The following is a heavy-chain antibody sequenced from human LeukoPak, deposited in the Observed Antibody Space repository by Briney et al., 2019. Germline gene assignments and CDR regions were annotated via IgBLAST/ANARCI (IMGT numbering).Heavy chain of an antibody. D-gene: IGHD5-24*01. CDR1: GFTFSSYS. CDR2: ISSSSTI. Sequence: GGSLRLSCAASGFTFSSYSMNWVRQAPGKGLEWVSYISSSSTIYYADSVKGRFTISRDNAKNSLYLQMNSLRDEDTAVYYCARGSRDGPLYYFDYWGQGTLVTVSS. J-gene: IGHJ4*02. V-gene: IGHV3-48*02. CDR3: ARGSRDGPLYYFDY.